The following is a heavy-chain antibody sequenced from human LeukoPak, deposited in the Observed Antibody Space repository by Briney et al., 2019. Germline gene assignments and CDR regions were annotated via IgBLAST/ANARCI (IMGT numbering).Heavy chain of an antibody. Sequence: SETLSLTCTVSGGSISSSSYYWGWIRQPPGKGLEWIGSIYYSGSTYYNPSLKSRVTISVDTSKNQFSLKLSSVTAADTAVYYCAREGVRPDYDILTGGGDGAFDIWGQGTMVTVSS. CDR1: GGSISSSSYY. J-gene: IGHJ3*02. CDR2: IYYSGST. D-gene: IGHD3-9*01. CDR3: AREGVRPDYDILTGGGDGAFDI. V-gene: IGHV4-39*07.